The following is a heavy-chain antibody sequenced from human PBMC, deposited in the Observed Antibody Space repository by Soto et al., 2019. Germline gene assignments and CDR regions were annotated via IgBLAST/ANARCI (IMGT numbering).Heavy chain of an antibody. CDR1: GYIFVNSG. D-gene: IGHD3-16*01. CDR2: ISPYTGNT. CDR3: VMVDNYVTPTPQDV. Sequence: QVQLVQSGEEVKKPGASVKVSCKASGYIFVNSGIAWVRQAPRQGLEWMGWISPYTGNTHSASKVQGRLTMTTDTSTSTAYIDLGSLTSHDTAVYYCVMVDNYVTPTPQDVWGQGTTVTVSS. J-gene: IGHJ6*02. V-gene: IGHV1-18*01.